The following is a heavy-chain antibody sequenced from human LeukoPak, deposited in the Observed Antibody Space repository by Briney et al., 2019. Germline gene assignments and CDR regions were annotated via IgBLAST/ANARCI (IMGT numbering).Heavy chain of an antibody. D-gene: IGHD3-9*01. CDR2: IYYSGST. J-gene: IGHJ4*02. Sequence: SQTLSLTCTVSGGSISSGGYYWSWIRQHPGKGLEWIGYIYYSGSTYYNPSLKSRVTISVDTSKNQFSLKLSSVTAADTAVYYCARGKQHFDWLTHFDYWGQGTLVTVSS. CDR3: ARGKQHFDWLTHFDY. V-gene: IGHV4-31*03. CDR1: GGSISSGGYY.